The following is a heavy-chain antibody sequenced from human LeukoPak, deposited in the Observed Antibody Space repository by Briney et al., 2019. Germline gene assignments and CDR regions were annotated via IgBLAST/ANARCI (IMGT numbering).Heavy chain of an antibody. J-gene: IGHJ4*02. CDR1: GYTFTGYY. Sequence: GPVKVSCKASGYTFTGYYMHWVRQAPGQGLGWMGIINPSGGSTSYAQKFQGRVTMTRDTSTSTVYMELSRLRSDDTAVYYCARADPPGIAVAGNDYWGQGTLVTVSS. D-gene: IGHD6-19*01. CDR2: INPSGGST. CDR3: ARADPPGIAVAGNDY. V-gene: IGHV1-46*01.